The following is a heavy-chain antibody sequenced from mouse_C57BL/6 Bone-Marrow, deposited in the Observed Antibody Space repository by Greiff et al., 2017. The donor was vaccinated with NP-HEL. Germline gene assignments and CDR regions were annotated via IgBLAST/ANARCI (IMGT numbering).Heavy chain of an antibody. J-gene: IGHJ3*01. CDR3: TTPLYDYDSPWFAY. V-gene: IGHV14-4*01. Sequence: VQLQQSGAELVRPGASVKLSCTASGFNIKDDYMHWVKQRPEQGLEWIGWIDPENGDTEYASKFQGKATITADTSSNTAYLQLSSLTSEDTAVYYCTTPLYDYDSPWFAYWGQGTLVTVSA. D-gene: IGHD2-4*01. CDR1: GFNIKDDY. CDR2: IDPENGDT.